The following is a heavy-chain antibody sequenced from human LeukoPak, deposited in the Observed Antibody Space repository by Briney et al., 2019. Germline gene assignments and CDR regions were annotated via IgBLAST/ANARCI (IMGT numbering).Heavy chain of an antibody. V-gene: IGHV3-43*01. D-gene: IGHD2-2*01. CDR1: GFTFDDYT. J-gene: IGHJ4*02. Sequence: PGGSLRLSCAASGFTFDDYTMHWVRQAPGKGLEWVSLISWDGGSTYYADSVKGRFTISRDNSKNSLYLQMNSLRTEDTALYYCAKDKGCTSCSDESYYFDYWGQGTLVTVSS. CDR3: AKDKGCTSCSDESYYFDY. CDR2: ISWDGGST.